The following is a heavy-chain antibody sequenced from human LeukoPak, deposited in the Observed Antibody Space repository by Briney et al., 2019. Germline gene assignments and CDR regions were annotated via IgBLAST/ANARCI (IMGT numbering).Heavy chain of an antibody. V-gene: IGHV3-23*01. CDR3: ARVNGGYYFDY. J-gene: IGHJ4*02. CDR1: GFTFSSYA. Sequence: GGSLRLSCAASGFTFSSYAMSWVRQAPGKGLEWVSAISGSGSPTYYADSVKGRFTISRDNSKNTLYLQMNSLRAEDTAVYYCARVNGGYYFDYWGQGTLVTVSS. CDR2: ISGSGSPT.